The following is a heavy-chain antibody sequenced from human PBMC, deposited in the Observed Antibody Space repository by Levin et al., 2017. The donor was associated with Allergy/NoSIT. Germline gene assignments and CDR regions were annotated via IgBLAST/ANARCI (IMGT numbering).Heavy chain of an antibody. D-gene: IGHD1-26*01. CDR1: GYTLTELS. Sequence: ASVKVSCKVSGYTLTELSMHWVRQAPGKGLEWMGGFDPEDGETIYAQNFQGRVTMTEDTSTDTSYMELSSLRSEDTAIYYCATVHGVGYFDYWGQGTLVTVSS. CDR3: ATVHGVGYFDY. V-gene: IGHV1-24*01. CDR2: FDPEDGET. J-gene: IGHJ4*02.